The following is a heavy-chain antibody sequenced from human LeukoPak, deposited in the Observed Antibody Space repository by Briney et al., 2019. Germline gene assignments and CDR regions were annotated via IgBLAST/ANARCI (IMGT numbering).Heavy chain of an antibody. CDR1: GFTFSSYG. D-gene: IGHD3-22*01. V-gene: IGHV3-30*02. CDR3: AKGSSGFAFDY. CDR2: IWYDGSNK. Sequence: GGSLRLSCAASGFTFSSYGMHWVRQAPGKGLEWVAVIWYDGSNKYYADSVKGRFTISRDNSKNTLYLQMNSLRAEDTAVYYCAKGSSGFAFDYWGQGTLVTVSS. J-gene: IGHJ4*02.